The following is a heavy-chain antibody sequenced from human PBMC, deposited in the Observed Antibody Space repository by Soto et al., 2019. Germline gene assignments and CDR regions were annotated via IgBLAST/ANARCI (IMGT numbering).Heavy chain of an antibody. V-gene: IGHV6-1*01. CDR2: TYYRPKWYN. CDR3: ARALGRTMIVVV. J-gene: IGHJ4*02. Sequence: SQTLSLTCAVSGDSVSIDSAAWNLIRQSPSRGLEWLGRTYYRPKWYNDYAVSVKSRIPINPDTSKNQFSLQLNSVTPEDTAVYYCARALGRTMIVVVWGQGTLVTVSS. D-gene: IGHD3-22*01. CDR1: GDSVSIDSAA.